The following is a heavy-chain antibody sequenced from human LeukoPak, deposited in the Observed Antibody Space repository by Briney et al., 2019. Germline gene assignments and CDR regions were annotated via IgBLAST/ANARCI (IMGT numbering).Heavy chain of an antibody. V-gene: IGHV3-49*04. CDR1: GFTFGDYA. CDR2: IRSKAYGGTT. CDR3: TREARLIAAAGQGKYYFDY. J-gene: IGHJ4*02. Sequence: GGSLRLSCTASGFTFGDYAMSWVRQAPGKGLEWVGFIRSKAYGGTTEYAASVKGRFTISRDDSKSIAYLQINSLKTEDTAVYYCTREARLIAAAGQGKYYFDYWGQGTLVTVSS. D-gene: IGHD6-13*01.